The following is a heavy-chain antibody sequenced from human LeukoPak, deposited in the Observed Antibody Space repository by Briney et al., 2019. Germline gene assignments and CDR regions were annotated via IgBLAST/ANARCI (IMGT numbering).Heavy chain of an antibody. Sequence: ASVKVSCKASGYTFTGYYMHWVRQAPGQGLEWMGWINPNSGGTNYAQKFQGRVTMTTDTSMSTAYMELSRLTSDDTAVYYCARAGGRSWFDPWGQGTLVTVSS. CDR3: ARAGGRSWFDP. J-gene: IGHJ5*02. CDR2: INPNSGGT. V-gene: IGHV1-2*02. CDR1: GYTFTGYY.